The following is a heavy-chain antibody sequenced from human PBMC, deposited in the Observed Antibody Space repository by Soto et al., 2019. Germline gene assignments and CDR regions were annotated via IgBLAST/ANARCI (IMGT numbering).Heavy chain of an antibody. CDR3: AKSTRGDGYKNAFDI. D-gene: IGHD5-12*01. CDR1: GFTFSNYV. Sequence: EVQLLESGGGLVQPGGSLRLSCAASGFTFSNYVMSWVRQAPGKGLEWVSAVSGTGGSTYYADSVKGRFTISRDNSKNTLDLQMNSLRAEDTALYYCAKSTRGDGYKNAFDIWGQGTMVTDSS. J-gene: IGHJ3*02. V-gene: IGHV3-23*01. CDR2: VSGTGGST.